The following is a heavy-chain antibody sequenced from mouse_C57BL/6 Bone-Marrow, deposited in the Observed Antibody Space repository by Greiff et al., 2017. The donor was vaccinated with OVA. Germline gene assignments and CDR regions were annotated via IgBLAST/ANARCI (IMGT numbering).Heavy chain of an antibody. Sequence: EVQLQQSGAELVRPGASVKLSCTASGFNIKDAYMHWVKERPEQGLEWIGWIDPENGDTEYASKFQGKATITADTSSKTVYLHLSSLTSEETAVYYCTTYRYWGQGNTLTVSS. J-gene: IGHJ2*01. V-gene: IGHV14-4*01. CDR3: TTYRY. CDR1: GFNIKDAY. CDR2: IDPENGDT.